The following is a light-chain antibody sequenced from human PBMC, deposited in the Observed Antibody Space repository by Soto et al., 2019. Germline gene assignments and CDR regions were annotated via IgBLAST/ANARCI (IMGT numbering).Light chain of an antibody. V-gene: IGLV2-14*01. CDR2: EVS. J-gene: IGLJ2*01. CDR1: SSDVGGYNY. Sequence: QSALTQPASVSGSPGQSITISCTGTSSDVGGYNYVSWYQQHPGKAPKLMIYEVSNRPSGVSNRFSGSKSDNTASPTISGLQAEDEADYYCSSYTSSSTLNVVFGGGTKLTVL. CDR3: SSYTSSSTLNVV.